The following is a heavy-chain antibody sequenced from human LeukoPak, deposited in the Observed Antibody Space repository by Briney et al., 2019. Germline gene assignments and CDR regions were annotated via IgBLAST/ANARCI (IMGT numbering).Heavy chain of an antibody. V-gene: IGHV5-51*01. CDR3: ARDHYCYSTSCYFDY. D-gene: IGHD2-2*01. CDR2: IFPGDSNI. CDR1: GYSFSNYW. Sequence: GESLKISCRASGYSFSNYWVGWVRQMPGKGMEYMGMIFPGDSNIRYNPSSQGQATMSVDRSTNTAYLQWSSLKASDSAMYYCARDHYCYSTSCYFDYWGQGTLVTVST. J-gene: IGHJ4*02.